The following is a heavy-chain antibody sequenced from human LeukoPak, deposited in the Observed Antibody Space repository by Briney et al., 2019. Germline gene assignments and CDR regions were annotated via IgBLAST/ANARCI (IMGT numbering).Heavy chain of an antibody. D-gene: IGHD2-2*01. CDR1: GGSISSGDYY. CDR2: IYYSGST. CDR3: ARDCSSTSDVDAFDI. V-gene: IGHV4-30-4*08. Sequence: SETLSLTCTVSGGSISSGDYYWSWIRQPPGKGLEWIGYIYYSGSTYYNPSLESRVTISVDTSKNQFSLKLSSVTAADTAVYYCARDCSSTSDVDAFDIWGQGTMVTVSS. J-gene: IGHJ3*02.